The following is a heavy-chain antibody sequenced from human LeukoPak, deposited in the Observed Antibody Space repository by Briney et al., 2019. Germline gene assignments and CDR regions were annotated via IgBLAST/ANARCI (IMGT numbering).Heavy chain of an antibody. J-gene: IGHJ3*02. Sequence: SETLSLTCTVSGGSISSGGYYWSWIRQHPGKGLEWIGYIYYSGSTYYNPSLKSRVTISVDTSKNQFSLKLSSVTAADTAVYYCARAKGSATLISRGAFDIWGQGTMVTVSS. CDR1: GGSISSGGYY. CDR3: ARAKGSATLISRGAFDI. D-gene: IGHD3-10*01. V-gene: IGHV4-31*03. CDR2: IYYSGST.